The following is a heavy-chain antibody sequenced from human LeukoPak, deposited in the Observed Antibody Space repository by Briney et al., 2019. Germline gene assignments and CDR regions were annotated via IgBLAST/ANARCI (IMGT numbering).Heavy chain of an antibody. D-gene: IGHD4-23*01. V-gene: IGHV3-23*01. CDR3: ARVTTTVATPGAFDI. CDR2: ISGSGGST. CDR1: GFTLSSYA. J-gene: IGHJ3*02. Sequence: PGGSLRLSCAASGFTLSSYAMGWVRQAPGKGLEWVSAISGSGGSTYFADSVKGRFTISRDNSKNTLSLQMNSLRAEDTAVYYCARVTTTVATPGAFDIWGQGTMVTVSS.